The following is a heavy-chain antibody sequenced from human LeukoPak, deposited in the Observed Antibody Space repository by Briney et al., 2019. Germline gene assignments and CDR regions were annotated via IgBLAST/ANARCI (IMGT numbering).Heavy chain of an antibody. CDR1: GDSVSSNSAA. Sequence: SQTLSLTCAISGDSVSSNSAAWNWVRLSPSRGLEWPGRTYYRSKWSSEYAISVKSRITINPDTTKNQISLQLNSVTPEDTAIYYCARQQWPYGMGVWGQGTTVAVSS. V-gene: IGHV6-1*01. CDR3: ARQQWPYGMGV. D-gene: IGHD6-19*01. J-gene: IGHJ6*02. CDR2: TYYRSKWSS.